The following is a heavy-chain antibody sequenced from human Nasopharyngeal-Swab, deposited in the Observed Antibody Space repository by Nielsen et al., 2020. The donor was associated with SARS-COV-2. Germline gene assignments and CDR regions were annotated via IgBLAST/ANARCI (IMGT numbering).Heavy chain of an antibody. J-gene: IGHJ3*01. D-gene: IGHD3-3*01. CDR3: ARGISYRITIFEVVIRGDDAFDF. CDR2: INQSEST. Sequence: SETLSLTCAVYGGSLSGYYWSWIRQLPGKGLEWIGEINQSESTNHNPSLKSRVTISVDKSKNQFSLKMNSVTAADTAVYYCARGISYRITIFEVVIRGDDAFDFWGQGTMVSVSS. V-gene: IGHV4-34*01. CDR1: GGSLSGYY.